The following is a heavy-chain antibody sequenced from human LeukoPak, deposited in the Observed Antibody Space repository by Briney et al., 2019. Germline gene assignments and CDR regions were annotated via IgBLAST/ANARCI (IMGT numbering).Heavy chain of an antibody. CDR3: ARENNDYGGKKAFDY. V-gene: IGHV4-30-4*01. CDR1: GGSSRSGDYF. Sequence: SETLSLTCAVSGGSSRSGDYFWSWIRQPPGKGLEWIGHIHYSGNTYYNPSLKSRVSISVVTSKNQFSLKLSSVTAADTAVYYCARENNDYGGKKAFDYWGQGTLVTVSS. D-gene: IGHD4-23*01. CDR2: IHYSGNT. J-gene: IGHJ4*02.